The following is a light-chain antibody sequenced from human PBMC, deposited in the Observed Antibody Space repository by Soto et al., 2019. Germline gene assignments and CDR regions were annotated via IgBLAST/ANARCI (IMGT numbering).Light chain of an antibody. CDR2: AAS. V-gene: IGKV1-39*01. Sequence: DTQMTQSPSSLSASVGDRATITCRTSQPISDYLTWYQQKPGKAPKLLIYAASSMQSGVPSRFSGSGSGTDFTLPISSRQPADFATFYCQQSYSTCTWTFGQGTKVDIK. J-gene: IGKJ1*01. CDR1: QPISDY. CDR3: QQSYSTCTWT.